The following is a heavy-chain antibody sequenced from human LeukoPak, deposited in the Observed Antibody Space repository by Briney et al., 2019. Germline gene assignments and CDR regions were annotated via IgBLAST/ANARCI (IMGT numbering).Heavy chain of an antibody. J-gene: IGHJ5*02. CDR3: ARHPSGRMWLQQGGWFDP. D-gene: IGHD5-24*01. CDR1: GGSISSISYY. V-gene: IGHV4-39*01. Sequence: SETLSLTCTVSGGSISSISYYWGWIRQPPGKGLEWIGSMYHNGSTYYNPSLRSRVTISVDTSKNQFSLKLTSVTAADTAVYYCARHPSGRMWLQQGGWFDPWGQGTLVTVSS. CDR2: MYHNGST.